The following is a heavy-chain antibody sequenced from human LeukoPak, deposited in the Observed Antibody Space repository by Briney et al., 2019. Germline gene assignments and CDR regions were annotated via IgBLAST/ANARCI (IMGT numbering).Heavy chain of an antibody. J-gene: IGHJ5*02. D-gene: IGHD6-19*01. CDR1: GFTFSSYE. Sequence: PGGSLRLSCAASGFTFSSYEMNWVRQAPGKGLEGVSYISSSGSTIYYADSVKGRFTISRDNAKNSLYLQMNSLRAEDTAVYYCARYSSGWYDWFDPWGQGTLVTVSS. CDR3: ARYSSGWYDWFDP. V-gene: IGHV3-48*03. CDR2: ISSSGSTI.